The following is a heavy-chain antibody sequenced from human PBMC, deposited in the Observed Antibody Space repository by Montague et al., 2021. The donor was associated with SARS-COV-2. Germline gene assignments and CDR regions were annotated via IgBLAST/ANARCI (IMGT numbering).Heavy chain of an antibody. CDR1: GFTFSNYD. CDR2: ISTSAYTT. D-gene: IGHD3-16*02. V-gene: IGHV3-48*03. Sequence: SLRLSCAAPGFTFSNYDMNWVRQAPGKGPEWISYISTSAYTTSHAGSVKGRFTISRDNGKNSLYLQMNSLRVEDTAVYYCTRDYRSIVGDGLDIWGQGTKVTVSS. CDR3: TRDYRSIVGDGLDI. J-gene: IGHJ3*02.